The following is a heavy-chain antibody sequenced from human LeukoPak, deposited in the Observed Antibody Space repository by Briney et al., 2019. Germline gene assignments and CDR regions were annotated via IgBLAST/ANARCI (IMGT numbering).Heavy chain of an antibody. Sequence: PSETLSLTCTVSGGSVSSGSYYWSWIRQPPGKGLEWIGYIYYSGSTNYNPSLKSRVTMSVDTSKNQFSLKLSSVTAADTAVYYCARDLTVATRNAFDIWGQGTMVAVSS. J-gene: IGHJ3*02. V-gene: IGHV4-61*01. CDR1: GGSVSSGSYY. D-gene: IGHD5-12*01. CDR3: ARDLTVATRNAFDI. CDR2: IYYSGST.